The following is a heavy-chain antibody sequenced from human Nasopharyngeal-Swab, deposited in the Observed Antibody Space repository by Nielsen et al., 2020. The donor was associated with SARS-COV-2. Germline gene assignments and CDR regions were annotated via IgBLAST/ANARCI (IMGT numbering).Heavy chain of an antibody. CDR2: IIPIFSTE. CDR1: GGTFSSYA. CDR3: ARGDYDILTGYLGGPPNYYFDY. D-gene: IGHD3-9*01. Sequence: SSVKVSCKASGGTFSSYAISWVRQAPGQGLEWMGGIIPIFSTENSAQKFQGRVTITADESTSTAYMELSSLRSEDTAVYYCARGDYDILTGYLGGPPNYYFDYWGQGTLVTVSS. J-gene: IGHJ4*02. V-gene: IGHV1-69*13.